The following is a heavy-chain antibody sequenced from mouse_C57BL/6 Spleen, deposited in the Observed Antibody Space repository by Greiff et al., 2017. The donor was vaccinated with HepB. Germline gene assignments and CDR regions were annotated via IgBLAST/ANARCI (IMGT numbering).Heavy chain of an antibody. V-gene: IGHV1-26*01. J-gene: IGHJ3*01. CDR3: ASGSPGFAY. Sequence: EVQLQQSGPELVKPGASVKISCKASGYTFTDYYMNWVKQSHGKSLEWIGDINPNNGGTSYNQKFKGKATLTVDKSSRTAYMELRSLTSEDSAVYYCASGSPGFAYWGQGTLVTVSA. CDR1: GYTFTDYY. D-gene: IGHD2-2*01. CDR2: INPNNGGT.